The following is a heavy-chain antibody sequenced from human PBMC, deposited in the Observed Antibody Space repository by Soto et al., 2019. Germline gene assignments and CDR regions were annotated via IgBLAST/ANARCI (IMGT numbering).Heavy chain of an antibody. CDR1: GFIFSDYE. V-gene: IGHV3-48*03. Sequence: GGPRKRPGEVSGFIFSDYEMTWVRQVPGEGLEWISYISISGTIIHYADSVKGRFTISRDNAKNSVYLQMNSLRVEDTAIYYCAREGGFDWFYPWGQGTVVTFSS. J-gene: IGHJ5*02. CDR3: AREGGFDWFYP. CDR2: ISISGTII.